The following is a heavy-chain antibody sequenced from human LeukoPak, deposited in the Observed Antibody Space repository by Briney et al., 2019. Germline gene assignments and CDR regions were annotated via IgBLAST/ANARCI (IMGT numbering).Heavy chain of an antibody. CDR1: GYTFTSYY. Sequence: GASVKVSCKASGYTFTSYYMHWVRQAPGQGLEWMGIINPSGGSTSYAQKFQGRVTMTRDTSTSTVYMELSSLRSEDTAVYYCARDSGWYGNILLWFGEFDYWGQGTLVTVSS. D-gene: IGHD3-10*01. CDR3: ARDSGWYGNILLWFGEFDY. J-gene: IGHJ4*02. V-gene: IGHV1-46*01. CDR2: INPSGGST.